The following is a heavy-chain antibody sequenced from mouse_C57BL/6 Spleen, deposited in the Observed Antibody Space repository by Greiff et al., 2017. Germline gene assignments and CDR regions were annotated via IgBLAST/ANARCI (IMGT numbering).Heavy chain of an antibody. Sequence: EVQLVESGGGLVQPGGSLKLSCAASGFTFSDYYMYWVRQTPEKRLEWVAYISNGGGSTYYPDTVKGRFTISRDNAKNTLYLQMRRLKSEDTAMYYCARALYYGRDWFAYWGQGTLVTVSA. CDR3: ARALYYGRDWFAY. V-gene: IGHV5-12*01. CDR2: ISNGGGST. J-gene: IGHJ3*01. CDR1: GFTFSDYY. D-gene: IGHD1-1*01.